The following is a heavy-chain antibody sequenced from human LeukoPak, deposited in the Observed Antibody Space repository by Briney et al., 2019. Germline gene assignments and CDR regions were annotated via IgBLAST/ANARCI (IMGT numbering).Heavy chain of an antibody. CDR1: GGSISSYY. V-gene: IGHV4-4*07. J-gene: IGHJ6*03. D-gene: IGHD6-13*01. CDR2: ISASGNT. Sequence: SETLSLTCTVSGGSISSYYWNWMRQPAGKGLEWIGRISASGNTNYNPSLKSRVTMSVDTSKNQFSLKLSSVTAADTAVYYCARVISSWYPPYYYYYMDVWGKGTTVTVSS. CDR3: ARVISSWYPPYYYYYMDV.